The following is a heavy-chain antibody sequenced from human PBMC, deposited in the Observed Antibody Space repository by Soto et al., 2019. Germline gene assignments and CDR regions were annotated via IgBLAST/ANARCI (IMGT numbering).Heavy chain of an antibody. D-gene: IGHD6-6*01. J-gene: IGHJ5*02. CDR1: GGSISSGGYY. V-gene: IGHV4-31*03. CDR2: IYYSGST. CDR3: ARRHSSSPGNWFDP. Sequence: SETLSLTCTVSGGSISSGGYYWSWIRQHPGKGLEWIGYIYYSGSTYYNPSLKSRVTIPVDTSKNQFSLKLSSVTAADAAVYYCARRHSSSPGNWFDPWGQGTLVTVS.